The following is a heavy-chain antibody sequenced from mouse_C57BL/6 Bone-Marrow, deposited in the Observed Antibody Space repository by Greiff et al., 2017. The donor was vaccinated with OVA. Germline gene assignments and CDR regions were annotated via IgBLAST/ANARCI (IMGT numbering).Heavy chain of an antibody. D-gene: IGHD2-4*01. CDR2: IYPVSGST. CDR1: GYTFTSYW. Sequence: VQLQQSGAELVKPGASVKMSCKASGYTFTSYWITWVKQRPGQGLEWIGDIYPVSGSTNYNEKFKSKATLTVDTSSSTAYMQLSSLTSEDSAVYYCARWRGLRRRAYWGQGTLVTVSA. CDR3: ARWRGLRRRAY. J-gene: IGHJ3*01. V-gene: IGHV1-55*01.